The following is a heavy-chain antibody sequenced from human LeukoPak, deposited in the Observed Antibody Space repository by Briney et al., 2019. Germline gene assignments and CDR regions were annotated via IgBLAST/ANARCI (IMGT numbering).Heavy chain of an antibody. J-gene: IGHJ4*02. Sequence: SETLSLTCTVSACPISGYYSSCIRQPPGKRLEWIGYISYSGSTNYNPSLKSRVTISVDTSKKQFSLKLSSVTRADTAVYYGARGGDGYFDYWGQGTLVTVSS. CDR3: ARGGDGYFDY. CDR1: ACPISGYY. CDR2: ISYSGST. D-gene: IGHD5-24*01. V-gene: IGHV4-59*01.